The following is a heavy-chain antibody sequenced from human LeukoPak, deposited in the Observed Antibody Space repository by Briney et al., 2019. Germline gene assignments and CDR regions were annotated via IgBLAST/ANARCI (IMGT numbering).Heavy chain of an antibody. V-gene: IGHV4-59*08. D-gene: IGHD3-22*01. Sequence: SETLSLTCTVSSGSISSYYWSWIRQPPGKGLEWLGYIYSSGTINFNPSLKSRLTMSVDTSKNQFSLKLSSVTAADTAVYYCARHDKGFDYWGQGTLVTVSA. CDR1: SGSISSYY. CDR3: ARHDKGFDY. J-gene: IGHJ4*02. CDR2: IYSSGTI.